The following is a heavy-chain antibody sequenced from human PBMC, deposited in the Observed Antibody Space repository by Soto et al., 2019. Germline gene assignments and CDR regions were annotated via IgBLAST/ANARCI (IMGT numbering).Heavy chain of an antibody. CDR3: AREGIAARPRDY. CDR2: IYYSGST. V-gene: IGHV4-39*02. Sequence: QLQLQESGPGLVKPSETLSLTCTVSGGSISSSSYYWGWIRQPPGKGLEWIGSIYYSGSTYYNPSPKTRVTISVDTSKNQSSLKLSSVTAADTAVYYCAREGIAARPRDYWGQGTLVTVSS. J-gene: IGHJ4*02. CDR1: GGSISSSSYY. D-gene: IGHD6-6*01.